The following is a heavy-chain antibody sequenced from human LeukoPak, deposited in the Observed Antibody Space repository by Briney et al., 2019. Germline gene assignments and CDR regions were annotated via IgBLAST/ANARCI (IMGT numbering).Heavy chain of an antibody. V-gene: IGHV3-72*01. J-gene: IGHJ4*02. CDR2: IRKKVNSYTT. Sequence: PGGSLRLSCAASGFTFSDHYMDWVRQAPGKGLEWVGHIRKKVNSYTTEYAASVNGRFTISRDDSKNSLYLQMNSLKTEDTAVYYCARSYGSGTYPFDYWGQGTLVTVSS. CDR3: ARSYGSGTYPFDY. CDR1: GFTFSDHY. D-gene: IGHD3-10*01.